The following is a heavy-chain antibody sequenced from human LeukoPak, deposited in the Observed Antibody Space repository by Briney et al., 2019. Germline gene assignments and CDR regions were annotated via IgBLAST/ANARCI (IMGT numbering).Heavy chain of an antibody. CDR1: GFTVSSNY. CDR2: IYSGGST. Sequence: GGSLRLSCAASGFTVSSNYMSWVRQAPGKGLEWVSVIYSGGSTYYADSAKGRFTISRDNSKNTLYLQMNSLRAEDTAVYYCARDFGYSLGAFDIWGQGTMVTVSS. V-gene: IGHV3-53*01. CDR3: ARDFGYSLGAFDI. J-gene: IGHJ3*02. D-gene: IGHD2-21*01.